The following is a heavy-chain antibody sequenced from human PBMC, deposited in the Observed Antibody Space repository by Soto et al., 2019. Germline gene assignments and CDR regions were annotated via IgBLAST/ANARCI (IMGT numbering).Heavy chain of an antibody. CDR1: GYSFTSYW. Sequence: PGESLKISCKGSGYSFTSYWISWVRQMPGKGLEWMGMIDPSDSYTNYIPSFQGHVTISADKFISTAYLQWSSLKASDTAMYYCARPREAGKYYYGVDVWGQGTTVTVS. CDR3: ARPREAGKYYYGVDV. CDR2: IDPSDSYT. J-gene: IGHJ6*02. D-gene: IGHD6-19*01. V-gene: IGHV5-10-1*01.